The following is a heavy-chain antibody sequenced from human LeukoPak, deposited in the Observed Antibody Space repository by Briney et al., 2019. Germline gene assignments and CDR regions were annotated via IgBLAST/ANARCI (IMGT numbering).Heavy chain of an antibody. Sequence: GGSLRLSCAASGFTFSSYAMHWVRQAPGKGLEWVAVISYDGSNKYYADSVKGRFTISRDNSKNTLYLQMNSLRAEDTAVYYCASDLHSGSYLDYWGQGTLVTVSS. V-gene: IGHV3-30-3*01. D-gene: IGHD1-26*01. J-gene: IGHJ4*02. CDR2: ISYDGSNK. CDR1: GFTFSSYA. CDR3: ASDLHSGSYLDY.